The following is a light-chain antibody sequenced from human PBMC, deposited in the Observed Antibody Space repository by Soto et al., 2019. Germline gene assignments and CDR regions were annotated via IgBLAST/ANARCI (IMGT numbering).Light chain of an antibody. CDR2: DXA. V-gene: IGKV1-33*01. Sequence: QLTQAPSSLSSSVLNRVTVPCRARASLTNQLNSSQQKPGKAPNLXXYDXANLETGVPSRLSGSGSGTDFPFTISSLQPEDIATYYCQQDDNLPLTFGQGTRLEIK. J-gene: IGKJ5*01. CDR3: QQDDNLPLT. CDR1: ASLTNQ.